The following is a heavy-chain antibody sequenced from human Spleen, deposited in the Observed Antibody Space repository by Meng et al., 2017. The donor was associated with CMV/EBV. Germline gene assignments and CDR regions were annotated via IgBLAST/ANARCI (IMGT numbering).Heavy chain of an antibody. Sequence: GGSLRLSCAASGFTFDDYAMHWVRQAPGKGLEWVSSINWNGDKIAYANSVKGRFTISRDNGKNSLFLHMNSLRAEDTALYYCAKTRFAGYDLKSGYFKYWGQGMLVTVSS. CDR1: GFTFDDYA. V-gene: IGHV3-9*01. CDR3: AKTRFAGYDLKSGYFKY. CDR2: INWNGDKI. D-gene: IGHD5-12*01. J-gene: IGHJ4*02.